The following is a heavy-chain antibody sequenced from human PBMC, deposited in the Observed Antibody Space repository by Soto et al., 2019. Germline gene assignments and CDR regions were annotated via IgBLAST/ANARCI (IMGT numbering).Heavy chain of an antibody. V-gene: IGHV3-30-3*01. CDR1: GFTFSSYA. CDR2: ISYDGSNK. CDR3: ARDGHSGYWFDY. Sequence: QVQLVESGGGVVQPGRSLRLSCAASGFTFSSYAMHWVRQAPGKGLEWVAVISYDGSNKYYADSVKGRFTISRDNSKNTLYLQMTSLRAEDTAVYYCARDGHSGYWFDYWGQGPLVTVSS. J-gene: IGHJ4*02. D-gene: IGHD3-22*01.